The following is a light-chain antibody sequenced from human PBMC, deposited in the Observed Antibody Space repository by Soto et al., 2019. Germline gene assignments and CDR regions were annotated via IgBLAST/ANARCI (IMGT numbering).Light chain of an antibody. CDR1: QGISSY. CDR3: QQYGSSPWT. J-gene: IGKJ1*01. Sequence: IQLTQSPSSLSASVGDRVTITCRASQGISSYLAWYQQKPGQVPKLLIYAASTLQSGVPSRFSGSGSGTDFTLTISRLEPEDFAVYYCQQYGSSPWTFGQGTKVDIK. V-gene: IGKV1-27*01. CDR2: AAS.